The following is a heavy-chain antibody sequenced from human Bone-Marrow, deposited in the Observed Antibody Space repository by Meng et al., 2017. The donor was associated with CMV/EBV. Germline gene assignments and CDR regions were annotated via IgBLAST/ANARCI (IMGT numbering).Heavy chain of an antibody. D-gene: IGHD6-19*01. Sequence: FASGESWMSWVRQAPRKGLSWVLRINLDGSTTTYADSVEGRFTISRDNAQNTLYLQMNNLSVEVTAFYYCARGGSPFYWGQETLVTVSS. CDR2: INLDGSTT. J-gene: IGHJ4*02. CDR3: ARGGSPFY. CDR1: FASGESW. V-gene: IGHV3-74*01.